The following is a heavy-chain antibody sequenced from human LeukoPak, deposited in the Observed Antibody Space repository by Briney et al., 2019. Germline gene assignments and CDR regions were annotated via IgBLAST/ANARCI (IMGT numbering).Heavy chain of an antibody. CDR3: AREWELLGSVPGY. V-gene: IGHV1-24*01. CDR1: GYTLTELS. D-gene: IGHD1-26*01. CDR2: FDPEDGET. J-gene: IGHJ4*02. Sequence: ASVKVSCKVSGYTLTELSMHWVRQAPGKGLEWMGGFDPEDGETIYAQKLQGRVTMTTDTSTSTAYMELRSLRSDDTAVYYCAREWELLGSVPGYWGQGTLVTVSS.